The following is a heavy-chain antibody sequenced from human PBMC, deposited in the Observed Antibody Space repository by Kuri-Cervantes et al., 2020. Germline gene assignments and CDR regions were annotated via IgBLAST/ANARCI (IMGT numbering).Heavy chain of an antibody. CDR1: GFNFNNAW. Sequence: GESLKISCVASGFNFNNAWLSWVRQAPGKGLEWVSTIGPGGTDTYYPDSVKGRFTISRDSSKNTLFLQMDSLRADDTAVYYCANRKNWGPFDSWGQGTLVTVSS. CDR3: ANRKNWGPFDS. D-gene: IGHD7-27*01. J-gene: IGHJ5*01. CDR2: IGPGGTDT. V-gene: IGHV3-23*01.